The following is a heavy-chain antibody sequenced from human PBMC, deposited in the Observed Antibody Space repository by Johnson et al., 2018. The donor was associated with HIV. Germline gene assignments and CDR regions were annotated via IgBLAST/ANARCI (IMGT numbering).Heavy chain of an antibody. Sequence: VQLVESGGGLVQPGGSLRLSCAASGFTVSSNYMSWVRQAPGKGLEWVSVLYTGGSTFYADSVKGRFTISKDNSKNTLYLQMNSLRAEDTAVYYCAKDLGGSYRAFDIWGQGTMVTVSS. J-gene: IGHJ3*02. CDR3: AKDLGGSYRAFDI. D-gene: IGHD3-16*02. CDR2: LYTGGST. V-gene: IGHV3-66*02. CDR1: GFTVSSNY.